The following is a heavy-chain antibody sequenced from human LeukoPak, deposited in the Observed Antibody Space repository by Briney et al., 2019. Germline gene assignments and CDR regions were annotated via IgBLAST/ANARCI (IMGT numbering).Heavy chain of an antibody. CDR2: IYYSGST. D-gene: IGHD6-25*01. CDR1: GGSISTYY. Sequence: SETLSLTCTVSGGSISTYYWTWIRQPPGKGLEWIGYIYYSGSTNYNPSLKSRVTISIDASKNQFSLKLNSVTAADTAVYYCARGPYSSDAGYWGQETLVTVSS. CDR3: ARGPYSSDAGY. V-gene: IGHV4-59*01. J-gene: IGHJ4*02.